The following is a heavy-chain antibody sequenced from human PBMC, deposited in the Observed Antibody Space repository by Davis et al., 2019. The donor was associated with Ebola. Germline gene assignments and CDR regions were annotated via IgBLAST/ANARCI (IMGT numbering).Heavy chain of an antibody. Sequence: GGSLRLSCEASGFTFSSYVMHWVRQAPGKGLEWVSYISSSGSTIYYADSVRGRFTVSRDNAKNMLYLQMNSLRAEDTAVYYCAKTVPRSSGYHFDCWGQGTLVTVSS. V-gene: IGHV3-48*03. J-gene: IGHJ4*02. CDR2: ISSSGSTI. CDR1: GFTFSSYV. D-gene: IGHD3-22*01. CDR3: AKTVPRSSGYHFDC.